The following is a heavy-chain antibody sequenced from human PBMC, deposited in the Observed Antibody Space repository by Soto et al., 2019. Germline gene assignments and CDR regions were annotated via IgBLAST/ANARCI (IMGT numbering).Heavy chain of an antibody. CDR3: AKDGAIFSSPSRGHFDY. D-gene: IGHD3-3*01. Sequence: ASVKVSCKASGYTFTRYPIHWVRLAPGQRLEWMGWISAGNGDTTYSQKLQGRVTFTTDTSASTAYKELASLHSEDTAVYYCAKDGAIFSSPSRGHFDYWGQGTLVTVSS. CDR1: GYTFTRYP. CDR2: ISAGNGDT. V-gene: IGHV1-3*01. J-gene: IGHJ4*02.